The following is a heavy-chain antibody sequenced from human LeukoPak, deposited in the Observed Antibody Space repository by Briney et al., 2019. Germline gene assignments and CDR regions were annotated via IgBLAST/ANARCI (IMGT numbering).Heavy chain of an antibody. Sequence: PGGSLRLSCAASGFTFSSYAMSWVRQAPGKGLEWVSAISGSGGSTYYADSVKGRFTISRDNSKNTLYLQMNSLRAEDTAVYYCAKAFYYDFWSGYYNYFDYWSQGTLVTVSS. CDR3: AKAFYYDFWSGYYNYFDY. V-gene: IGHV3-23*01. D-gene: IGHD3-3*01. J-gene: IGHJ4*02. CDR2: ISGSGGST. CDR1: GFTFSSYA.